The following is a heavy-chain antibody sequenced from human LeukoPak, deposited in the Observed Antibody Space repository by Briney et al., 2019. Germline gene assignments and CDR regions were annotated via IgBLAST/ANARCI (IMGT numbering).Heavy chain of an antibody. V-gene: IGHV3-21*01. J-gene: IGHJ4*02. CDR3: VREVGWFFDY. Sequence: GGSLRLSCAASGFIFSSYNMNWVRQAPGKGLEWVSSIISGSDYKYSADSVKGRFTISRDNAKNSLYLQMDSLRAEDTAVYYCVREVGWFFDYWGQGTLVTVSS. CDR1: GFIFSSYN. D-gene: IGHD6-19*01. CDR2: IISGSDYK.